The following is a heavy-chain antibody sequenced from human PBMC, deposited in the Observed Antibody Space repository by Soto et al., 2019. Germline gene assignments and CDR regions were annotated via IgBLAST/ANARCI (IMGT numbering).Heavy chain of an antibody. V-gene: IGHV4-30-2*01. Sequence: TLSLTCAVSGGSISSGGYSWGWIRQPPGKGLEWIGYIYHSGSTYYNPSLKSRVTISVDRSKNQFSLKLSSVTAADTAVYYCARAPHDSSGYYFDYWGQGTLVTVSS. CDR2: IYHSGST. CDR1: GGSISSGGYS. CDR3: ARAPHDSSGYYFDY. J-gene: IGHJ4*02. D-gene: IGHD3-22*01.